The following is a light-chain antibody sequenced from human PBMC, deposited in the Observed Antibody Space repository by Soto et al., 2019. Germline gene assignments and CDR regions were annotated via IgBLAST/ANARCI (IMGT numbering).Light chain of an antibody. V-gene: IGKV3-20*01. Sequence: IVLTQSPGTLSLSPGERATLSCRASQSVSSSYLAWYQQKPGQAPRLLIYGASSRATGIPDRFSGSGSGPDFTLTISRLEPEDFAVYYCQQYGSSQTFGQGTKVEMK. CDR1: QSVSSSY. CDR3: QQYGSSQT. CDR2: GAS. J-gene: IGKJ1*01.